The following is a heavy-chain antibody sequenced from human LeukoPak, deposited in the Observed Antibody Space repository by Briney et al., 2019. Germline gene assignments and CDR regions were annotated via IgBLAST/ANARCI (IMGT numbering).Heavy chain of an antibody. J-gene: IGHJ4*02. D-gene: IGHD1-14*01. V-gene: IGHV3-30*02. CDR3: ARVNRAYFDH. CDR2: IRYDGSNK. CDR1: GFTFSSYG. Sequence: GGSLRLSCAASGFTFSSYGMHWVRQAPGKGLEWVAFIRYDGSNKYYADSVKGRFTISRDNSKNTLYLQMNSLRAEDTAVYYCARVNRAYFDHWGQGTLVTVSS.